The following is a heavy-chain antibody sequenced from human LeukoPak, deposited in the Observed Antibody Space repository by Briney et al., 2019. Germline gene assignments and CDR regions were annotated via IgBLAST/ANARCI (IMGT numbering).Heavy chain of an antibody. J-gene: IGHJ5*02. V-gene: IGHV3-21*01. CDR3: ARVVGITIFGVVTYNWFDP. CDR1: GFTFSSYS. Sequence: GGSLRLSCAASGFTFSSYSMNWVRQAPGKGLEWVSSISSSSSYIYYADSVKGRFTISRDNAKNSLYLQMNSLRAEDTAVYYCARVVGITIFGVVTYNWFDPWGQGTLVTVSS. D-gene: IGHD3-3*01. CDR2: ISSSSSYI.